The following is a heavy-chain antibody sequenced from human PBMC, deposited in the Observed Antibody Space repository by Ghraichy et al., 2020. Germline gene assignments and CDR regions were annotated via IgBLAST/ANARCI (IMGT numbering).Heavy chain of an antibody. Sequence: SETLSLTCAVYGGSFSGYYWSWIRQPPGKGLEWIGEINHSGSTNYNPSLKSRVTISVDTSKNQFSLKLSSVTAADTAVYYCARRGYCSGGSCYSFDYWGQGTLVTVSS. CDR1: GGSFSGYY. CDR2: INHSGST. V-gene: IGHV4-34*01. D-gene: IGHD2-15*01. J-gene: IGHJ4*02. CDR3: ARRGYCSGGSCYSFDY.